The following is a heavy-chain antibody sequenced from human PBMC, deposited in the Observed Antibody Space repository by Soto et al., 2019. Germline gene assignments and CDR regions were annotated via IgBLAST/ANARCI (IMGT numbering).Heavy chain of an antibody. CDR2: ISGSGGST. J-gene: IGHJ4*02. CDR3: ANISVVVAAFDY. Sequence: EVQLLESGGGLVQPGGSLRLSCAASGFTFSSYAMSWVRQAPGKGLEWVSAISGSGGSTYYADSVKGRFTISRDNSKNTMYRQMNSLRAEDTAVYYCANISVVVAAFDYWGQGTLVTVSS. D-gene: IGHD2-15*01. V-gene: IGHV3-23*01. CDR1: GFTFSSYA.